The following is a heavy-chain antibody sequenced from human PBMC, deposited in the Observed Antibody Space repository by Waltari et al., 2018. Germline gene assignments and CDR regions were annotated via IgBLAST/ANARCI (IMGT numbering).Heavy chain of an antibody. CDR3: ARDGGYDSSGYDAFDI. V-gene: IGHV3-30-3*01. Sequence: QVQLVESGGGVVQPGRSLRLSCAASGFTFSSDAMHWVRQAPGKGLEWVAVISYDGSNKYYADSVKGRFTISRDNSKNTLYLQMNSLRAEDTAVYYCARDGGYDSSGYDAFDIWGQGTMVTVSS. CDR2: ISYDGSNK. J-gene: IGHJ3*02. CDR1: GFTFSSDA. D-gene: IGHD3-22*01.